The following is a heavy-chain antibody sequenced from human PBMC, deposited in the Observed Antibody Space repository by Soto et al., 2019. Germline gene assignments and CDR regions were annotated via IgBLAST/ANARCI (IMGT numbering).Heavy chain of an antibody. CDR3: ARQVTTVITPYYYYYMDV. Sequence: PGESLKISWKGSGYSFTSYWNGWVRQMPGKGLEWMGIIYPGDSDTRYSPSFQGQVTISADKSISTAYLQWSSLKASDTAMYYCARQVTTVITPYYYYYMDVWGKGTTVTVS. V-gene: IGHV5-51*01. CDR1: GYSFTSYW. J-gene: IGHJ6*03. D-gene: IGHD4-4*01. CDR2: IYPGDSDT.